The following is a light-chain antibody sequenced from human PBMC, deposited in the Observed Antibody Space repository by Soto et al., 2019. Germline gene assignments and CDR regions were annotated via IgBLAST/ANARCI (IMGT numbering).Light chain of an antibody. CDR2: GAS. Sequence: EIVLTQSPGTLSLSPGXRATLSCRASQIVGGDTLAWFQQRPGQAPRLVIYGASNRAAGIPDRFSGSGSGTDFTLTVSRLEPEDFAMYYCQQYHWAPDTFGQGTRLEIK. J-gene: IGKJ5*01. CDR3: QQYHWAPDT. V-gene: IGKV3-20*01. CDR1: QIVGGDT.